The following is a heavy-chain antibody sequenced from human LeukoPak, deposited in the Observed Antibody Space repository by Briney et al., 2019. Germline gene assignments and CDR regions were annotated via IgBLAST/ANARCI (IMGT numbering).Heavy chain of an antibody. D-gene: IGHD6-13*01. J-gene: IGHJ4*02. Sequence: ASVKVSCKASGYTFTIYGISWVRQPPAQGVEWMGWISAYNGNTNYAQKLQGRVTMTTDTSTSTAYMELRSLRSDDTAVYYCARVPRDRIAGDYWGQGTLVTVSS. CDR1: GYTFTIYG. CDR2: ISAYNGNT. V-gene: IGHV1-18*01. CDR3: ARVPRDRIAGDY.